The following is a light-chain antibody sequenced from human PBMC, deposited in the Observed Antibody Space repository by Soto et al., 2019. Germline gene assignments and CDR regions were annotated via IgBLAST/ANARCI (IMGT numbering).Light chain of an antibody. V-gene: IGLV2-23*03. Sequence: QSALTQPASVSGSPGQSITISCTGTSSDVGSYNLVSWYQQHPGKAPKLMIYEGSKRPSGVSNRFSGSKSGNTASLTISGLQAEDAADYYCCSYAGSSTFEVFGGGTKLTVL. CDR1: SSDVGSYNL. J-gene: IGLJ3*02. CDR3: CSYAGSSTFEV. CDR2: EGS.